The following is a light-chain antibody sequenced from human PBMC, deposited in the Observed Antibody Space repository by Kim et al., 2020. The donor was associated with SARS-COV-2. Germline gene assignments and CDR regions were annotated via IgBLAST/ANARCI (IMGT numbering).Light chain of an antibody. CDR1: QSVLYSSNNKNY. CDR3: QQYYSTWT. Sequence: ATINCKSSQSVLYSSNNKNYLAWYQQKPGQPPKLLIYWASTRESGVPDRFSGSGSGTDFTLTISSLQAEDVAVYYCQQYYSTWTFGQGTKVEIK. V-gene: IGKV4-1*01. J-gene: IGKJ1*01. CDR2: WAS.